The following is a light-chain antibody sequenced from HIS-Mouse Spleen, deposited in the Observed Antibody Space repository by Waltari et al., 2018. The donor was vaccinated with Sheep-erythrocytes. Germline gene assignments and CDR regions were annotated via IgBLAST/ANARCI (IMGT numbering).Light chain of an antibody. CDR1: SRYVGSYNL. J-gene: IGLJ3*02. CDR3: CSYAGSSTPWV. V-gene: IGLV2-23*01. Sequence: QSALTQPSSVSGSPGQSITISCPGTSRYVGSYNLVSWYQQHPGKAPTLILYEGSKRPSGVSNRFSGSKSGNTASLTISGLQAEDEADYYCCSYAGSSTPWVFGGGTKLTVL. CDR2: EGS.